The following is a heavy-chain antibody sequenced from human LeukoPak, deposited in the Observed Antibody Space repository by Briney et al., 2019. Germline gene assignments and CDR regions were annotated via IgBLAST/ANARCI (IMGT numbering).Heavy chain of an antibody. Sequence: PSGTLSLTCAVSGGSISASNWWSWVRQPPGKGLEWIGEIHHSGSTNYNPSLRGRVTISADKSNDQLSLRLSSVTAPDTAVYYCARDYGGRSASFDYWGQGTLVTVSS. J-gene: IGHJ4*02. D-gene: IGHD4-23*01. CDR2: IHHSGST. V-gene: IGHV4-4*02. CDR3: ARDYGGRSASFDY. CDR1: GGSISASNW.